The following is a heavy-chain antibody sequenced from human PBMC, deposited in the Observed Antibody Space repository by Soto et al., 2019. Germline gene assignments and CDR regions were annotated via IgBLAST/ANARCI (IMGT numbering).Heavy chain of an antibody. V-gene: IGHV1-3*01. Sequence: ASVKVSCKASGYTFTSYAMHWVRQAPGQRLEWMGWINAGNGNTKYSQKFQGRVTITRDTSASTAYMELSSLRSEDTAVYYCARERAHYDFWSGSSNWFDPWGQGTLVTVPQ. D-gene: IGHD3-3*01. CDR2: INAGNGNT. CDR1: GYTFTSYA. CDR3: ARERAHYDFWSGSSNWFDP. J-gene: IGHJ5*02.